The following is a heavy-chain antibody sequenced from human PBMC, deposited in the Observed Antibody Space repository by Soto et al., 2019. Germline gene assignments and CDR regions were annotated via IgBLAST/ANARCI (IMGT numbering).Heavy chain of an antibody. CDR1: GFTFSSYS. D-gene: IGHD3-10*01. V-gene: IGHV3-48*01. CDR2: ISSSSSTI. J-gene: IGHJ6*03. CDR3: ARAVSGSRYYYYYHMDV. Sequence: EVQLVESGGGLVQPGGSLRLSCAASGFTFSSYSMNWVRQAPGKGLEWVSYISSSSSTIYYADSVKGRFTISRDNAKNSLYLQMNSLRAEDTAVYYCARAVSGSRYYYYYHMDVWGKGTTVTVSS.